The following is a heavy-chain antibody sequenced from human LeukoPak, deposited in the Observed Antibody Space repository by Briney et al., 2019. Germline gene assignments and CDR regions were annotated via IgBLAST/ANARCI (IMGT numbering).Heavy chain of an antibody. CDR1: GSSFSTYY. CDR2: IYYSGST. Sequence: SETLSLTCSVSGSSFSTYYWSWIRQPPGKGLEWIGYIYYSGSTDYNPSLKSRVTILVDTSKNQFSLKLSSVTAADTALYYCARHSSYYYYLDIWGQGTIVTVSS. J-gene: IGHJ3*02. V-gene: IGHV4-59*08. D-gene: IGHD3-22*01. CDR3: ARHSSYYYYLDI.